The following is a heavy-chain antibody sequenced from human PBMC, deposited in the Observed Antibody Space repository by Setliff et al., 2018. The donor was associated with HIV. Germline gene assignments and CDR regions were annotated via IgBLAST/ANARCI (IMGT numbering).Heavy chain of an antibody. Sequence: AVKVSCNASGDNFNNVALNGVRQAPGQGLEWMGGIPPIFGSTDYAQKFQGRLTITAVQSQNTVYMELSSLRSDDTAVYYCTNRGGSGTNVGNWFDPWGQGTLVTVSS. D-gene: IGHD3-10*01. CDR3: TNRGGSGTNVGNWFDP. J-gene: IGHJ5*02. CDR1: GDNFNNVA. V-gene: IGHV1-69*13. CDR2: IPPIFGST.